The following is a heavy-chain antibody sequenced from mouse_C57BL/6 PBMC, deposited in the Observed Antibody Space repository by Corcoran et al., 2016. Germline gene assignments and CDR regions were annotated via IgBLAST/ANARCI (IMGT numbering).Heavy chain of an antibody. J-gene: IGHJ1*03. CDR3: ARRAEDYDYDGWYFDV. CDR2: IYWDDDK. CDR1: GFSLSTSGMG. D-gene: IGHD2-4*01. Sequence: QVTLKESGPGILQSSQTLSLTCSFSGFSLSTSGMGVSWIRQPSGKGLEWLAHIYWDDDKCYNPSLKSRLTISKDTSRNQVFLKITSVDTADTATYYCARRAEDYDYDGWYFDVWGTGTTVTVSS. V-gene: IGHV8-12*01.